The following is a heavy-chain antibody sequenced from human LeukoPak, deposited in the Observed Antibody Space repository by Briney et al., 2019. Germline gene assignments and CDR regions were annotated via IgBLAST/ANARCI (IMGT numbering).Heavy chain of an antibody. CDR3: AKDVCSSTSCYRGDAFDI. Sequence: PGGSLRLSCAASGFTFSSYGMHWVRQAPGKGLEWVAFIRYDGSNKYYADSVKGRFTISRDNSKNTLYLQMNSLRAEGTAVYYCAKDVCSSTSCYRGDAFDIWGQGTMVTVSS. J-gene: IGHJ3*02. V-gene: IGHV3-30*02. D-gene: IGHD2-2*01. CDR1: GFTFSSYG. CDR2: IRYDGSNK.